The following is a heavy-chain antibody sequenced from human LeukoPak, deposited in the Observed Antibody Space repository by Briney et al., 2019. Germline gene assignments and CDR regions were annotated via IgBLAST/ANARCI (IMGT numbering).Heavy chain of an antibody. Sequence: GGSLRLSCAVSGFSVSSNYMSWVRQAPGKGLEWVSVIYGGGNTYYADSVKGRFTISRDNSKNTLYLQMNSLRAEDTAVYYCASLGAAGTDYWGQGTLVTVSS. CDR3: ASLGAAGTDY. CDR2: IYGGGNT. V-gene: IGHV3-53*01. CDR1: GFSVSSNY. J-gene: IGHJ4*02. D-gene: IGHD6-13*01.